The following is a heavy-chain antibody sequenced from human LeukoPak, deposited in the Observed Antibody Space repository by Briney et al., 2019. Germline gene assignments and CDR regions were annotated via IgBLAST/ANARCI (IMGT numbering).Heavy chain of an antibody. V-gene: IGHV3-74*03. CDR1: GFTLSDHW. CDR3: VKGGHKLDIQTTHYYYGLDV. Sequence: GGSLRLSCVASGFTLSDHWMYWVRQGPSRGLAHVSRVESDASRTTYADSVKGRFTISRDDAKNTTYLQMNSLRVEDTAVYYCVKGGHKLDIQTTHYYYGLDVWGQGTTVAVS. D-gene: IGHD5-12*01. CDR2: VESDASRT. J-gene: IGHJ6*02.